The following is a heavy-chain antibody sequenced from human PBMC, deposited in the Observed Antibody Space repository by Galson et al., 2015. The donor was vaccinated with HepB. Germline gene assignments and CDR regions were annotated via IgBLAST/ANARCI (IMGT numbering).Heavy chain of an antibody. J-gene: IGHJ4*02. CDR1: GFTVSSNY. CDR2: IYGGGNT. Sequence: SLRLSCAASGFTVSSNYMNWVRQAPGKGLEWVSVIYGGGNTYYADPVKGRFTISRDNSKNTLYLQMNSLRADDTAVYYCAQLGTGYWGRGTLVTVSS. V-gene: IGHV3-53*01. CDR3: AQLGTGY. D-gene: IGHD7-27*01.